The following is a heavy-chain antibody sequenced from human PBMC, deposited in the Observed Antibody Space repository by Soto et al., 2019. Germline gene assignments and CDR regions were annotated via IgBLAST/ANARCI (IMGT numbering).Heavy chain of an antibody. Sequence: SETLSLTCADYGGSFSGYYLRWIRQPPGKGLEWIGEINHSGSTNYNPSLKSRVTISVDTSKNQFSLKLSSVTAADTAVYYCARGFPDCTNGVCAPYFDYWGQGTLVTV. CDR3: ARGFPDCTNGVCAPYFDY. V-gene: IGHV4-34*01. CDR2: INHSGST. D-gene: IGHD2-8*01. CDR1: GGSFSGYY. J-gene: IGHJ4*02.